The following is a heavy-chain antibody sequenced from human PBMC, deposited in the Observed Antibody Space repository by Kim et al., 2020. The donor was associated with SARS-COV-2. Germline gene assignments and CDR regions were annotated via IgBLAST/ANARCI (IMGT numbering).Heavy chain of an antibody. D-gene: IGHD3-22*01. CDR1: GGSISSSSYY. CDR2: IYYSGST. CDR3: ARQVGITKIVVVISTYLVY. V-gene: IGHV4-39*01. J-gene: IGHJ4*02. Sequence: SETLSLTCTVSGGSISSSSYYWGWIRQPPGKGLEWIGSIYYSGSTYYNPSLKSRVTISVDTSKNQFSLKLSSVTAADTAVYYCARQVGITKIVVVISTYLVYWGQGTVVSVST.